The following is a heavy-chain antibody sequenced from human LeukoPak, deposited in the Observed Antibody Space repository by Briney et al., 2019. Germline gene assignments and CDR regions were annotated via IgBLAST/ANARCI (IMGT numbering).Heavy chain of an antibody. Sequence: GASVKVSCKASGYTFTSYAMHWVRQVPGQRLEWMGWINAGNGNTKYSQKFQGRVTITRDTSASTAYMELSSLRSEDTAVYYCARGVGYCSGGSCLRDLDYWGQGTLVTVSS. J-gene: IGHJ4*02. CDR2: INAGNGNT. CDR3: ARGVGYCSGGSCLRDLDY. CDR1: GYTFTSYA. D-gene: IGHD2-15*01. V-gene: IGHV1-3*01.